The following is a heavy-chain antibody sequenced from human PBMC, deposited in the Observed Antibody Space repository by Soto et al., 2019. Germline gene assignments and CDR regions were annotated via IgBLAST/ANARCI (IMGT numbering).Heavy chain of an antibody. CDR3: ARHLSNLAARPQYNWFDP. CDR2: IYYSGST. CDR1: GGSISSSSYY. V-gene: IGHV4-39*01. D-gene: IGHD6-6*01. J-gene: IGHJ5*02. Sequence: QLQLQESGPGLVKPSETLSLTCTVSGGSISSSSYYWGWIRQPPGKGLEWIGSIYYSGSTYYNPSLKSRVTISVDTSKNQFSLKLSSVTAADTAVYYCARHLSNLAARPQYNWFDPWGQGTLVTVSS.